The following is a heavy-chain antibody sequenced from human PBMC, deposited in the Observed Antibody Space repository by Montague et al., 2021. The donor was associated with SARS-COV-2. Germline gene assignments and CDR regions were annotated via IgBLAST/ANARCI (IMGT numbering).Heavy chain of an antibody. CDR1: GFIFSSYG. CDR2: IWYDGSNE. J-gene: IGHJ4*02. Sequence: SLRLSCAASGFIFSSYGMHWVRQAPGKGLEWVAHIWYDGSNENYVDSVKGRFTISRDNFKNTLYLQMNSLRAEDTAIYHCARGSVGGYYFDYWGQGTLVTVSS. CDR3: ARGSVGGYYFDY. D-gene: IGHD1-26*01. V-gene: IGHV3-33*01.